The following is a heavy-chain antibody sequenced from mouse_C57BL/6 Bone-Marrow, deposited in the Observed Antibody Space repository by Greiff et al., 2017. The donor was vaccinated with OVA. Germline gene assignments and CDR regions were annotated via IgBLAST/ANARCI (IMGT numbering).Heavy chain of an antibody. J-gene: IGHJ2*01. CDR3: TTRTGNYLDY. Sequence: EVQLQQSGAELVRPGASVKLSCTASGFNIKDDYMHWVKQRPEQGLEWIGWIDPENGDTEYASKFQGKATITADTSSNTAYLQLSSLTSEDTAVDYCTTRTGNYLDYWGQGTTLTVSS. D-gene: IGHD4-1*01. CDR2: IDPENGDT. CDR1: GFNIKDDY. V-gene: IGHV14-4*01.